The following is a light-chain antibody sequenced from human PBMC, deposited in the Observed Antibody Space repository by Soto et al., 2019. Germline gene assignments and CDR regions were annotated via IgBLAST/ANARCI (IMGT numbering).Light chain of an antibody. CDR3: CSYAGSSTYVV. CDR2: EVS. J-gene: IGLJ2*01. V-gene: IGLV2-23*02. Sequence: QSALTQPASVSGSPGPSITISCTGTSSDVGSYNLVSWYQQHPGKAPKLMIYEVSKRPSGVSNRFSGSKSGNTASLTISGLQAEDEADYYCCSYAGSSTYVVFGGGTQLTVL. CDR1: SSDVGSYNL.